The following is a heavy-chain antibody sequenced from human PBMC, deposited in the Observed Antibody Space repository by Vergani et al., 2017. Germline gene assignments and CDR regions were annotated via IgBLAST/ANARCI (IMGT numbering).Heavy chain of an antibody. J-gene: IGHJ6*03. D-gene: IGHD2-2*01. CDR3: ARAQGDCSSTSCYYYMDV. V-gene: IGHV1-2*02. CDR1: GYTFTGYY. CDR2: INPNSGGT. Sequence: QVQLVQSGAEVKKPGASVKVSCKASGYTFTGYYMHWVRQAPGQGLEWMGWINPNSGGTNYAQKFQGRVTMTRDTSISTAYMELSRLRSDDTAVYYCARAQGDCSSTSCYYYMDVWGKGTTVTVSS.